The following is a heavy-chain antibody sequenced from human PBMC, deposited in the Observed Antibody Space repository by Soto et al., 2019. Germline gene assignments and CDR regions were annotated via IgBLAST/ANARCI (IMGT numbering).Heavy chain of an antibody. D-gene: IGHD2-2*01. V-gene: IGHV3-23*01. J-gene: IGHJ6*02. CDR1: GFTFSSYV. CDR3: AKASGQCSSTRCYFGMDV. Sequence: EVQLLESGGGLVQPGGSLRLSCAASGFTFSSYVMSWVRQAPGKGLEWVSAINGSGDSTYYADSVKGRFTISRDNSKNTLYLQMNSLRAEDTAEYYCAKASGQCSSTRCYFGMDVWGQGTTVIVSS. CDR2: INGSGDST.